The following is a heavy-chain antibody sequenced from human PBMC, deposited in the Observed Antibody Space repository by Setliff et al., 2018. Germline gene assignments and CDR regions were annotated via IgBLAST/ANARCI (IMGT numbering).Heavy chain of an antibody. CDR1: DDSFYSSSYY. CDR2: ISYDGAI. D-gene: IGHD4-4*01. CDR3: AREGRWDYSYPIY. Sequence: KTSETLSLTCSVSDDSFYSSSYYWAWIRQPPGRGLEWIGSISYDGAINYNSSLKSRVAMSLDVPERQFALKLSSVTAVDAAVYYCAREGRWDYSYPIYWGQGILVTVSS. J-gene: IGHJ4*02. V-gene: IGHV4-39*01.